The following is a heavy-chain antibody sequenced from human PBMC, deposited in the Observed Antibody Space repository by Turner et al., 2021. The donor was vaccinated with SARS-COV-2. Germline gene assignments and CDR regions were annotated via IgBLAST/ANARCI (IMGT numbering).Heavy chain of an antibody. CDR3: ATYYDDGDLRYDF. CDR1: GYSLSELA. CDR2: FDAEEGQT. D-gene: IGHD3-16*01. Sequence: QVQWVQSGAELKRPGAPVKVSCEISGYSLSELAMYWVRQAPGKGLEWMGGFDAEEGQTIYAQKFRGRVTLTEDTTTDTAYMDLSSLTSEDTATYYCATYYDDGDLRYDFWGQGTLVTVSS. V-gene: IGHV1-24*01. J-gene: IGHJ4*02.